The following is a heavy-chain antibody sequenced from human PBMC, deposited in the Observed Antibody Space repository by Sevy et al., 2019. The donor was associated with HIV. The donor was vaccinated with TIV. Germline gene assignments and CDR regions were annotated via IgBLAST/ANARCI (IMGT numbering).Heavy chain of an antibody. CDR3: ALLSNLKEYYFDY. J-gene: IGHJ4*02. Sequence: GESLKISCKGSGYSFTSYWIGWVRQMPGKGLEWLGIIYPGDSDTRYSPPFQGQVTISADKSISTAYRQWSSLKASDTAMYYCALLSNLKEYYFDYWGQGTLVTVSS. CDR2: IYPGDSDT. V-gene: IGHV5-51*01. CDR1: GYSFTSYW.